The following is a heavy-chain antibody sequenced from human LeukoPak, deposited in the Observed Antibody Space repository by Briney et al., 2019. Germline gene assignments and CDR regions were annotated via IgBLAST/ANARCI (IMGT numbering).Heavy chain of an antibody. J-gene: IGHJ5*02. D-gene: IGHD3-9*01. CDR1: GYTFTSYG. CDR2: ICAYNGST. CDR3: ARDSTLRYFDWLSPENWFDP. Sequence: GAPVKVSCKASGYTFTSYGISGVRQAPGHGLECVGYICAYNGSTNYAQKLQGRVTMTSDTSTSTAYMELRSLRSDDTAVYYCARDSTLRYFDWLSPENWFDPWGQGTLVTVSS. V-gene: IGHV1-18*01.